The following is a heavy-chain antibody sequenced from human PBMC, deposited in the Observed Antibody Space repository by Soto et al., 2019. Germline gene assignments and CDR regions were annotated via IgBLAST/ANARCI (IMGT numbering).Heavy chain of an antibody. Sequence: ASVKVSCKASGYTFTSYDINWGRQATGQGLEWMGWMNPNSGNTGYAQKFQGRDTMTRNNSISTAYMELSSLRSEDTAVYYCVQIYYDSSGHSDAFDIWGQGTMVTVSS. CDR1: GYTFTSYD. CDR2: MNPNSGNT. CDR3: VQIYYDSSGHSDAFDI. J-gene: IGHJ3*02. D-gene: IGHD3-22*01. V-gene: IGHV1-8*01.